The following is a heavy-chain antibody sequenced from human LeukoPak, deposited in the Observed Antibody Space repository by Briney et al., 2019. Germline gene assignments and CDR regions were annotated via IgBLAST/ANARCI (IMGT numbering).Heavy chain of an antibody. CDR3: ARARSPSSGYLLRDHNWFDP. CDR2: IIPIFGTA. D-gene: IGHD3-22*01. CDR1: GGTFSSYA. J-gene: IGHJ5*02. V-gene: IGHV1-69*05. Sequence: ASVKVSCKASGGTFSSYAISWVRQAPGQGLEWMGGIIPIFGTANYAQEFQGRVTITTDESTSTAYMELSSLRSEGTAVYYCARARSPSSGYLLRDHNWFDPWGQGTLVTVSS.